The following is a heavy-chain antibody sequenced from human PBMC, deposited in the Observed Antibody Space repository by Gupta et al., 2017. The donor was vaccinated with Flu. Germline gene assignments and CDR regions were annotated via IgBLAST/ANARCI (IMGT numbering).Heavy chain of an antibody. D-gene: IGHD3-22*01. J-gene: IGHJ4*02. CDR3: ARVITMRGVVHKAFDY. CDR1: GGSFSGYY. Sequence: QVQLQQWGAGLLKPSETLSLTCAVYGGSFSGYYWSWIRQPPGKGLEWIGEINHSGSTNYNQARKSRVTISVDTSKNQFSMKLSSVTAADTAVYYCARVITMRGVVHKAFDYGCQGTLVTVSS. V-gene: IGHV4-34*01. CDR2: INHSGST.